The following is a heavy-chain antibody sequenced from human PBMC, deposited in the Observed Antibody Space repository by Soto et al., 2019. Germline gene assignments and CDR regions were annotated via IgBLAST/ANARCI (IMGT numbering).Heavy chain of an antibody. CDR2: IYYSGST. D-gene: IGHD5-18*01. V-gene: IGHV4-59*01. CDR3: ARDRLPRDY. Sequence: SETLSLTCTVSGGSLSSYYWSWIRQPPGKGLEWIGYIYYSGSTNYNPSLKSRVTISVDTSKNQFSLKLSSVTAADTAVYYCARDRLPRDYWGQGTLVTVSS. J-gene: IGHJ4*02. CDR1: GGSLSSYY.